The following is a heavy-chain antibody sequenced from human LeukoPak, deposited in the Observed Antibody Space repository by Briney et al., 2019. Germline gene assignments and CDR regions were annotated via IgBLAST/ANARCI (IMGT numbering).Heavy chain of an antibody. CDR3: ARDVGRDYFDY. J-gene: IGHJ4*02. V-gene: IGHV4-30-4*01. CDR1: GGSISSGDYY. Sequence: KPSQTLSLTCTVSGGSISSGDYYWSWIRQPPGEGLQWIGYIYYSGSTYYIPSLKSRVTISLDTSKNQFSLKLSSVTAADTAVYYCARDVGRDYFDYWGQGTLVTVSA. D-gene: IGHD3-10*01. CDR2: IYYSGST.